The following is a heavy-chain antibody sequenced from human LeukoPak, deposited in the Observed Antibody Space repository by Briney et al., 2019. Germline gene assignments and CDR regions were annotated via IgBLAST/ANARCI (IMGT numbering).Heavy chain of an antibody. Sequence: PSETLSLTCTVSGGSISTYYWSWIRQPPGKGLEWIGYIYYSGSTNYNPSLKSRVTISVDTSKNQFSLRLSSVTAADTAVYYCARYGRYSSSYYYYYMGVWGKGTTVTVSS. CDR3: ARYGRYSSSYYYYYMGV. CDR1: GGSISTYY. D-gene: IGHD6-13*01. J-gene: IGHJ6*03. V-gene: IGHV4-59*01. CDR2: IYYSGST.